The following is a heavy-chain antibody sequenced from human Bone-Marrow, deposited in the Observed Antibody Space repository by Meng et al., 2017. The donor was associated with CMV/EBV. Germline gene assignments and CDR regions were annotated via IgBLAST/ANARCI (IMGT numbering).Heavy chain of an antibody. Sequence: GGSLRLSCAASGFTFSSYAMSWVRQAPGKGLEWVSVIYSGGSSTYYADSVKGRFTISRDNSKNTLYLQMNSLRAEDTAVYYCARAAAGTLDYWGQGTLVNVSS. CDR3: ARAAAGTLDY. CDR1: GFTFSSYA. V-gene: IGHV3-23*03. D-gene: IGHD6-13*01. CDR2: IYSGGSST. J-gene: IGHJ4*02.